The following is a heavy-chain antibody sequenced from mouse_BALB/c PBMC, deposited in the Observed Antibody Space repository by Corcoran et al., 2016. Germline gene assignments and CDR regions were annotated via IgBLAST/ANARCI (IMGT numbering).Heavy chain of an antibody. CDR3: AREPYAKDY. Sequence: QIQLVQSGPELKKPGETVKISCKASGYTFTNCGMHWVKQAPGKGLKWMGWINTYTGEPTYADDFKGRFAFSLETSASTAYLQINNLKNEDRATYVCAREPYAKDYWGQGTSVTVSS. J-gene: IGHJ4*01. V-gene: IGHV9-1*02. CDR1: GYTFTNCG. D-gene: IGHD6-1*01. CDR2: INTYTGEP.